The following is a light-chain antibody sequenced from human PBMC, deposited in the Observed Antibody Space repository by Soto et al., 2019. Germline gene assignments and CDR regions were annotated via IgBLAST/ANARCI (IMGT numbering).Light chain of an antibody. CDR2: DAS. V-gene: IGKV3D-15*01. CDR1: QSVSSN. J-gene: IGKJ5*01. Sequence: EIVMTQSPATLSVSPGERATLSCRASQSVSSNLAWYQQKPGQAPRLLIYDASNRATGIPARFSGSGSGTEFTLTINSLQSEDFVVYYCQQYDNWPPTFGQGTRLEIK. CDR3: QQYDNWPPT.